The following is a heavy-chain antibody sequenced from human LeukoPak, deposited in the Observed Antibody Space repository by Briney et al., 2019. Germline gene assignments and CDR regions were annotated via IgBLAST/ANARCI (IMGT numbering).Heavy chain of an antibody. Sequence: ASVKVSCKASGYTFTGYYMHWVRQAHGQGLEWMGWINPNSGGTNYAQKFQGRVTMTRDTSISTAYMELSRLRSDDTAVYYCARQHCSSTSCYYYYYGMDVWGQGTTVTVSS. D-gene: IGHD2-2*01. CDR3: ARQHCSSTSCYYYYYGMDV. CDR1: GYTFTGYY. V-gene: IGHV1-2*02. CDR2: INPNSGGT. J-gene: IGHJ6*02.